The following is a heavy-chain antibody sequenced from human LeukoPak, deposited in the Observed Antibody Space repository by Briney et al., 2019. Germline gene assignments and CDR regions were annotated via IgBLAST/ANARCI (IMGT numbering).Heavy chain of an antibody. D-gene: IGHD6-13*01. J-gene: IGHJ1*01. Sequence: SVKVSCKASVGTFSSYAISWVRPAPGQGLEWMGRIIPILGIAYYAQKFQGRVTITADKATSTAYMELSSVISEDTAVDYCARVAAAAGTEYFQHWGKGTLVTVSS. V-gene: IGHV1-69*04. CDR1: VGTFSSYA. CDR3: ARVAAAAGTEYFQH. CDR2: IIPILGIA.